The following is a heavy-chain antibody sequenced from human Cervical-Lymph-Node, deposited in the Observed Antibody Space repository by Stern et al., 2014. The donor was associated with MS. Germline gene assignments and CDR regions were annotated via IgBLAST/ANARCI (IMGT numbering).Heavy chain of an antibody. CDR2: IWYDGSNR. Sequence: QVQLVQSGGGVVQPGRSLRLSCAASGFTFSSSGMHWVRQAPGKGLEWLAIIWYDGSNRYYADSVKGRFTISRDNSKNTLYLQMNSLRADDTAVYYCARECGNTAEYFQHWGQGTLVTVSS. CDR1: GFTFSSSG. V-gene: IGHV3-33*01. CDR3: ARECGNTAEYFQH. J-gene: IGHJ1*01. D-gene: IGHD4-23*01.